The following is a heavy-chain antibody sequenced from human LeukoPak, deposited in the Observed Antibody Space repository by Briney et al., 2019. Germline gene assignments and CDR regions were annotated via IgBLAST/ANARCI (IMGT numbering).Heavy chain of an antibody. CDR1: GGSISSYY. CDR2: IYYSGST. J-gene: IGHJ4*02. D-gene: IGHD6-13*01. V-gene: IGHV4-59*01. Sequence: SETLPLTCTVSGGSISSYYWSWIRQPPGKGLEWIGYIYYSGSTNYNPSLKSRVTISVDTSKNQFSLKLSSVTAADTAVYYCARAYSSSWYDLDYWGQGTLVTVSS. CDR3: ARAYSSSWYDLDY.